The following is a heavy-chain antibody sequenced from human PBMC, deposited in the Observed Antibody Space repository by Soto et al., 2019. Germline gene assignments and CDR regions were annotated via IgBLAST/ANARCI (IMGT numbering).Heavy chain of an antibody. D-gene: IGHD3-3*01. J-gene: IGHJ5*02. CDR2: INHSGST. Sequence: SETLSLTCAVYGGSFSGYYWSWIRQPPGKGLEWIGEINHSGSTNYNPSLKSRVTISVDTSKNQFSLKLSSVTAADTAVYYCARAYDFWSGYYTGARWFDPWGQGTLVTVSS. CDR1: GGSFSGYY. CDR3: ARAYDFWSGYYTGARWFDP. V-gene: IGHV4-34*01.